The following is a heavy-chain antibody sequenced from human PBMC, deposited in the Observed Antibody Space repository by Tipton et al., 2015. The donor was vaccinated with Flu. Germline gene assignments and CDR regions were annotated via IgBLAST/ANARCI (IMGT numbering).Heavy chain of an antibody. J-gene: IGHJ4*02. CDR2: IKSKNDGETT. CDR1: GFTFSNAW. CDR3: TTFARA. Sequence: QLVQSGGGLVNPGGSLRLSCAASGFTFSNAWLSWVRQAPGKGLEWVGRIKSKNDGETTNYAPPVNGGFTISRDDSKNTLYLQMDSLKTEDTGVYYCTTFARAWGQGTQVSVSS. V-gene: IGHV3-15*01.